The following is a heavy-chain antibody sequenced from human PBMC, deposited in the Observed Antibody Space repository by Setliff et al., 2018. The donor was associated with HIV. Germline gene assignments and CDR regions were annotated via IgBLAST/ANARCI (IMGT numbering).Heavy chain of an antibody. D-gene: IGHD3-3*01. CDR1: GGSFSDNY. CDR3: ARSIVPVASGYYYFEY. V-gene: IGHV4-34*01. CDR2: INHSGRT. J-gene: IGHJ4*02. Sequence: SETLSLTCAVYGGSFSDNYWSWIRQPPGKGLEWIGEINHSGRTIQSPSLGSRVTLSIDTSKNQFSLRLSSVAAGDTAVYYCARSIVPVASGYYYFEYWGQGTLVTVSS.